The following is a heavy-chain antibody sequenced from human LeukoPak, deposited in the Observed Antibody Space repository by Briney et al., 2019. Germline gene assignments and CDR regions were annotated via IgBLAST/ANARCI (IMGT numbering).Heavy chain of an antibody. CDR1: GFTFSSYS. Sequence: PGGSLRLSCAASGFTFSSYSMNWVRQAPGKGLEWVSYISSSSSTIYYADSVKGRFTISRDNAKNSLYLQMNSLRAEDTAVYYCARDAAPQWLATNDAFDIWGQGTMVTVSS. J-gene: IGHJ3*02. CDR2: ISSSSSTI. V-gene: IGHV3-48*04. CDR3: ARDAAPQWLATNDAFDI. D-gene: IGHD6-19*01.